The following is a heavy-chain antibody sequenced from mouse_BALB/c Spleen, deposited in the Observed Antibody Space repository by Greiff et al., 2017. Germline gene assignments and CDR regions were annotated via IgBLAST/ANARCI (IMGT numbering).Heavy chain of an antibody. V-gene: IGHV1-7*01. CDR2: INPSTGYT. CDR3: ARRQGSFDY. Sequence: VQLQQSGAELVKPGASVKMSCKASGYTFTSYWMHWVKQRPGQGLEWIGYINPSTGYTDYNQKFKDKATLTADKSSSTAYMQLSSQTSEDSAVYYGARRQGSFDYWGQGTTLTVSS. CDR1: GYTFTSYW. J-gene: IGHJ2*01. D-gene: IGHD3-3*01.